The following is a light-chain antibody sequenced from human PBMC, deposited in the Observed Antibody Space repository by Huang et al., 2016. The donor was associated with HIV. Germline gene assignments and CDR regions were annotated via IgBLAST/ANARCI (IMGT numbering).Light chain of an antibody. CDR1: QTIRTN. Sequence: DIQLIQSPASLSASVGDRVTITCWASQTIRTNLNWYQQKPGKAPKLLIYSASSVQSGVPSRISDSGSGNDFTLTISRLQPEDFAVYYCQQSYTVPFTFGGGTKVEIK. V-gene: IGKV1-39*01. CDR2: SAS. CDR3: QQSYTVPFT. J-gene: IGKJ4*01.